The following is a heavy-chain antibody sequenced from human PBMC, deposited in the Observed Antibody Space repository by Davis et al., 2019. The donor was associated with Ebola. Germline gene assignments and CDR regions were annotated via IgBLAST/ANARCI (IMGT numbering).Heavy chain of an antibody. D-gene: IGHD2-15*01. CDR1: GFTFGDYA. V-gene: IGHV3-30*04. Sequence: GESLRLSCTASGFTFGDYAMHWVRQAPGKGLEWVAVISYDGSNKYYADSVKGRFTISRDNSKNTLYLQMNSLRAEDTAVYYCARATHFDYWGQGTLVTVSS. CDR3: ARATHFDY. J-gene: IGHJ4*02. CDR2: ISYDGSNK.